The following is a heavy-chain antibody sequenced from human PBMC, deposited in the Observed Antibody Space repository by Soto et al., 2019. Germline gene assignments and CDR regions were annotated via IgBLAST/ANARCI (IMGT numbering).Heavy chain of an antibody. J-gene: IGHJ4*02. CDR1: GFTFSNAW. CDR2: IESKTNGGTT. CDR3: TTPKGTWGEAFDY. Sequence: PGGSLRLSCAASGFTFSNAWMSWVRQAPGKGLEWVGRIESKTNGGTTDYAAPVKGRFAMSRDDSENTMYLQMNSLKIEDTAVYYCTTPKGTWGEAFDYWGQGTLVTVSS. V-gene: IGHV3-15*04. D-gene: IGHD3-16*01.